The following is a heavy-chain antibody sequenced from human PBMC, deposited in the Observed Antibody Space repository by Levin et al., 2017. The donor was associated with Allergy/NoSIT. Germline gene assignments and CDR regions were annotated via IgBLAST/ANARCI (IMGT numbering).Heavy chain of an antibody. CDR2: ISYDGSQD. J-gene: IGHJ5*02. Sequence: GGSLRLSCVASGFTFNLHAMHWVRQAPGKGLEWVAVISYDGSQDYYADSVRGRFTISRDNSKNTVSLQMTSLRAEDTAIYYCARPISSDYSGGSRFSTGWDSWGQGTPVTVSS. V-gene: IGHV3-30*04. CDR1: GFTFNLHA. D-gene: IGHD2-15*01. CDR3: ARPISSDYSGGSRFSTGWDS.